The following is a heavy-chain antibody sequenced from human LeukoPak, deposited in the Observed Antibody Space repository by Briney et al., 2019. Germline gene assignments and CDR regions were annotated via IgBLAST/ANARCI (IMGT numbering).Heavy chain of an antibody. Sequence: GGSLRLSCAASGFTFSSYAMHWVRQAPGKGLEWVAVISYDGSNKYYADPVKGRFTISRDNSKNTLYLQMNSLRAEDTAVYYCARDWDNSGYYSSDYWGQGTLVTVSS. J-gene: IGHJ4*02. D-gene: IGHD3-22*01. CDR2: ISYDGSNK. CDR3: ARDWDNSGYYSSDY. CDR1: GFTFSSYA. V-gene: IGHV3-30-3*01.